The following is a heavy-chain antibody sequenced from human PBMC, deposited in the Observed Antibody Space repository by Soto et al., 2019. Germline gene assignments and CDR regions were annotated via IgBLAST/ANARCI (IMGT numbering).Heavy chain of an antibody. J-gene: IGHJ5*02. CDR1: GFTFSSYA. CDR3: AKDSLNYYYSSGPFDP. Sequence: EVQLLESGGGLVQPGGSLRLSCAASGFTFSSYAMSWVRQAPGKGLEWVSTISGSGSKTYYADSVKGRFTISKDNSKLALNLQMNSLRAEDTAVYYCAKDSLNYYYSSGPFDPWGQGTLVTVSS. D-gene: IGHD3-10*01. CDR2: ISGSGSKT. V-gene: IGHV3-23*01.